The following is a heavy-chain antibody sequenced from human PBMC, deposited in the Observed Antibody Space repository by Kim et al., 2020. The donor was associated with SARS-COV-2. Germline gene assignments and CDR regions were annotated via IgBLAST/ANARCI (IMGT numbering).Heavy chain of an antibody. CDR2: IYYSGST. V-gene: IGHV4-31*03. J-gene: IGHJ4*02. CDR1: GGSISSGGYY. D-gene: IGHD3-22*01. CDR3: ARAPITMIVVVTGFDY. Sequence: SETLSLTCTVSGGSISSGGYYWSWIRQHPGKGLEWIGYIYYSGSTYYNPSLKSRVTISVDTSKNQFSLKLSSVTAADTAVYYCARAPITMIVVVTGFDYWGQGTLVTVSS.